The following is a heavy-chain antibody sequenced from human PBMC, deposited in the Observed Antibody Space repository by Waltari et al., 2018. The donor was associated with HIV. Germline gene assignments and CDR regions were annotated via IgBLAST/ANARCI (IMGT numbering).Heavy chain of an antibody. CDR2: IYYSGST. V-gene: IGHV4-39*07. D-gene: IGHD3-10*01. J-gene: IGHJ3*02. Sequence: QLQLQESGPGLVKPSETLSLTCTVSGGSISSSSYYWGWIRQPPGKGLEWIGSIYYSGSTYYNPSLKSRVTISVDTSKNQFSLKLSSVTAADTAVYYCARVPPSRGLHAFDIWGQGTMVTVSS. CDR1: GGSISSSSYY. CDR3: ARVPPSRGLHAFDI.